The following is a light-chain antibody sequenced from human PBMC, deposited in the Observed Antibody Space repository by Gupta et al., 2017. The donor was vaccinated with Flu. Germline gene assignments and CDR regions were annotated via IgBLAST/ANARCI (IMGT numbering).Light chain of an antibody. CDR2: END. CDR1: SSNIENNY. CDR3: GTWDNSQSDWV. V-gene: IGLV1-51*02. J-gene: IGLJ3*02. Sequence: KVTISCSGKSSNIENNYVAWYQHLPGTAPKLIIYENDKQPSGIPDRFSGSKSGTSATLGITGVQTGDEADYYCGTWDNSQSDWVFGGGTKLTVL.